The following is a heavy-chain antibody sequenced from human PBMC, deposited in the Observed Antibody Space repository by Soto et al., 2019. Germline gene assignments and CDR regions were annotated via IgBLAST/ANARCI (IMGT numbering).Heavy chain of an antibody. V-gene: IGHV4-31*03. CDR3: ARGGVSTRTFDY. Sequence: SETLSLTCTVSGGSISSGGYYWSWIRQHPGKGLEWIGYIYYSGSTYYNPSLKSRVTISVDTSKSQFSLKLSSVTASDTAMYYCARGGVSTRTFDYWGQGTRVTVSS. CDR2: IYYSGST. CDR1: GGSISSGGYY. J-gene: IGHJ4*02. D-gene: IGHD3-3*01.